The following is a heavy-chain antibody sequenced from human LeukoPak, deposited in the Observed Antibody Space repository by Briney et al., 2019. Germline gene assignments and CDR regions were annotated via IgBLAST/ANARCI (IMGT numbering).Heavy chain of an antibody. Sequence: PGRSLRRSCAASGFTFSSYAMHWVRQAPGKGLEWVAVISYDGSNKYYADSVKGRLTIPRDNSKNTLYLQMNSLRAEDTAVYYCARSYSGLTVDYWGQGTLVTVSS. V-gene: IGHV3-30-3*01. CDR1: GFTFSSYA. D-gene: IGHD2-21*01. J-gene: IGHJ4*02. CDR3: ARSYSGLTVDY. CDR2: ISYDGSNK.